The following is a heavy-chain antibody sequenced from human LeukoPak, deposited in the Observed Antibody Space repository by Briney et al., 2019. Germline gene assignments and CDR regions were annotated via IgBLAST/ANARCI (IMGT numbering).Heavy chain of an antibody. D-gene: IGHD3-22*01. CDR2: ISSNGGST. V-gene: IGHV3-64*04. CDR1: GFTFSSYA. CDR3: AKDLGDIYYYDSSGYAFDI. J-gene: IGHJ3*02. Sequence: PGGSLRLSCAASGFTFSSYAMHWVRQAPGKGLEYVSAISSNGGSTYYADSVKGRFTISRDNSKNTLYLQMNSLRAGDTAVYYCAKDLGDIYYYDSSGYAFDIWGQGTMVTVSS.